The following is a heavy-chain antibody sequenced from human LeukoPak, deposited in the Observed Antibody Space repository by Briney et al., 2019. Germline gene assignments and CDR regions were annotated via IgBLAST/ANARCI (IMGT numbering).Heavy chain of an antibody. D-gene: IGHD1-26*01. Sequence: GGSLRLSCAASGFTVSNYYMSWVRQAPGKGLEWVSVIYSGGDTYYADSVKGRFTISRDNSKNTLYLQMNNLRAEDTAVYYCARGRGGATIYWGQGTLVTVSS. CDR2: IYSGGDT. CDR3: ARGRGGATIY. V-gene: IGHV3-66*01. CDR1: GFTVSNYY. J-gene: IGHJ4*02.